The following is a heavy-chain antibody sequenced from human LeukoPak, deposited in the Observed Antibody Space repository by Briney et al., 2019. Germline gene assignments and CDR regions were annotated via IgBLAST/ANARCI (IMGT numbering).Heavy chain of an antibody. CDR2: IYYSGST. V-gene: IGHV4-61*01. CDR1: GGSVSSGSYC. CDR3: ARGITSSWAPYFDY. J-gene: IGHJ4*02. D-gene: IGHD6-13*01. Sequence: SETLSLTCTVSGGSVSSGSYCWSWIRQPPGKGLEWIGYIYYSGSTNYNPSLKSRVTISVDTSKNQFSLKLSSVTAADTAVYYCARGITSSWAPYFDYWGQGTLVTVSS.